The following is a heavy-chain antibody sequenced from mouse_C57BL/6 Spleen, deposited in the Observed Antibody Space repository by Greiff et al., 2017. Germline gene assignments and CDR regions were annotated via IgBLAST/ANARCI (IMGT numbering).Heavy chain of an antibody. CDR3: ASPPSKSIYYDYDGYAMDD. CDR1: GYTFTSYT. V-gene: IGHV1-4*01. J-gene: IGHJ4*01. Sequence: QVQLQQSGAELARPGASVKMSCKASGYTFTSYTMHWVKQRPGQGLEWIGYINPSSGYTKYNQKFKDKATLTADKSSSTAYMQLSSLTSKDSAVYYCASPPSKSIYYDYDGYAMDDRGQGTSVTVSS. D-gene: IGHD2-4*01. CDR2: INPSSGYT.